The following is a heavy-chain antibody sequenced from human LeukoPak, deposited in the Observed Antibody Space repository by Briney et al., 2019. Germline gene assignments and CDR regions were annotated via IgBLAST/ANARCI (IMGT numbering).Heavy chain of an antibody. Sequence: GGALRRSSTTSGFTFSNYWMNWVRPAPGKGLEWGATIKQDGSQKYYVDSVKGRFTISRDNAKNTLYLQMNSLRGDDTAVYYCGRTPLGDCTGGSCSFDPWGQGTLVTVSS. CDR1: GFTFSNYW. J-gene: IGHJ5*02. V-gene: IGHV3-7*01. D-gene: IGHD2-15*01. CDR3: GRTPLGDCTGGSCSFDP. CDR2: IKQDGSQK.